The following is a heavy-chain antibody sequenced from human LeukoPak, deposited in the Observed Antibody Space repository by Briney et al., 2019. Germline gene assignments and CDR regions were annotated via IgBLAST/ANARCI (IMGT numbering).Heavy chain of an antibody. CDR3: ASTSPYNSDFGVY. CDR1: GGNFSSYA. CDR2: IIPIFGTA. J-gene: IGHJ4*02. Sequence: GSSVKVSCKASGGNFSSYAISWVRQAPGQGLEWMGGIIPIFGTANYAQKFQGRVTITADESTSTAYMELSSLRSEDTAVYYCASTSPYNSDFGVYWGQGTLVTVSS. D-gene: IGHD2/OR15-2a*01. V-gene: IGHV1-69*01.